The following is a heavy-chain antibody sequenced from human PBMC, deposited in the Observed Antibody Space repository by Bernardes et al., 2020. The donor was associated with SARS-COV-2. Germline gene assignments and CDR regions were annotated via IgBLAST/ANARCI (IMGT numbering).Heavy chain of an antibody. CDR1: GESFSDYY. D-gene: IGHD6-6*01. V-gene: IGHV4-34*01. CDR2: IYHSGST. J-gene: IGHJ5*02. Sequence: SETLSLTCAVYGESFSDYYWTWIRQPPGKGLEWIGEIYHSGSTNYNPSLKSRVTISVDTSKNQFSLKLNSVTAADTAVYYCAREYSTSSRLNWFDPWGQGNLVTVSS. CDR3: AREYSTSSRLNWFDP.